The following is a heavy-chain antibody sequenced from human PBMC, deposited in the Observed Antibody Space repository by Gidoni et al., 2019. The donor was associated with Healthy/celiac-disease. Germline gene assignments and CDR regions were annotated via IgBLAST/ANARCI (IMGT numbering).Heavy chain of an antibody. CDR1: GGSISSGGYY. CDR2: IYYSGST. D-gene: IGHD6-13*01. CDR3: AGVREAAATGWFDP. V-gene: IGHV4-31*03. J-gene: IGHJ5*02. Sequence: QVQLQESGPGLVKPSQTLSLTCTVSGGSISSGGYYWSWIRQHPGKGLEWIGYIYYSGSTYYNPSLKSRVTISVDTSKNQFSLKLSSVTAADTAVYYCAGVREAAATGWFDPWGQGTLVTVSP.